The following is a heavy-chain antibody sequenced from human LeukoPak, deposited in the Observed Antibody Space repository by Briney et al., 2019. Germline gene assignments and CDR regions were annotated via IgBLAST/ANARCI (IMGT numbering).Heavy chain of an antibody. CDR1: GFTFSNYD. D-gene: IGHD3-10*01. J-gene: IGHJ4*02. CDR2: IGSAGDT. Sequence: GGSLRLSCAASGFTFSNYDMHWVRQVTGKGLEWVSGIGSAGDTNYLDSVKGRFTISRENAKNSLYLQMNSLRAGDTAVYYCARGVPGGLAYWGQGTLVTVSS. V-gene: IGHV3-13*04. CDR3: ARGVPGGLAY.